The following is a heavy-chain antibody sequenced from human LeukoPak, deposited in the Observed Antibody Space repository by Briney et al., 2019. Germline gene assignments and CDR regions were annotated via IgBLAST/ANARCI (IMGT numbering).Heavy chain of an antibody. J-gene: IGHJ4*02. Sequence: GGSLRLSCAPSGFTFSRHGMHWVRQAPGKGLEWVAIISNDGSRKYYAHPVEGRFTISRDNSKNTLYLQMDSLRAEDTAVYYCARDRAWNYFDYWGQGTLVTVSS. D-gene: IGHD3-3*01. CDR3: ARDRAWNYFDY. CDR2: ISNDGSRK. CDR1: GFTFSRHG. V-gene: IGHV3-30*03.